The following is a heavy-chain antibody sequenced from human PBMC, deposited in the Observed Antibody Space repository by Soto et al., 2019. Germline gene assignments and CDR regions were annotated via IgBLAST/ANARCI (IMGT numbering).Heavy chain of an antibody. V-gene: IGHV4-31*03. CDR2: IYYSGST. Sequence: SETLSLTCTVSGGSISSGGYYWSWIRQHPGKGLEWIGYIYYSGSTYYNPSLKSRVTISVDTSKNQFSLKLSSVTAADTAVYYCATSGXTRTAGTGLIDYYYGMDVWGQGTTVTAP. J-gene: IGHJ6*02. D-gene: IGHD6-13*01. CDR3: ATSGXTRTAGTGLIDYYYGMDV. CDR1: GGSISSGGYY.